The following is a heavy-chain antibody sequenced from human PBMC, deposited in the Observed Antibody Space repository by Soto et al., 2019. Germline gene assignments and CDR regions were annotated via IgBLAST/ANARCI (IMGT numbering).Heavy chain of an antibody. CDR2: IDHSGST. CDR1: GGTLSAYY. Sequence: PEALSLSWGGTGGTLSAYYWHWIRQPPGRGMEWIGEIDHSGSTNYNPSPESRVSTSLDTAKKRFSLKVSDVTAADTAVYYRVRAIRYSAIEVWAKGTTVT. CDR3: VRAIRYSAIEV. V-gene: IGHV4-34*01. D-gene: IGHD2-15*01. J-gene: IGHJ6*04.